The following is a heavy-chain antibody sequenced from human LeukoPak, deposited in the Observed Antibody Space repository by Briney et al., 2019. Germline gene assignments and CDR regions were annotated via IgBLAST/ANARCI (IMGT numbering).Heavy chain of an antibody. CDR1: GYSFTTYW. D-gene: IGHD3-10*01. CDR3: ARISGGSGSRTNWFDP. Sequence: GESLKISCKGSGYSFTTYWIAWVRQTPGKGLEWMGIIYPGDSDTRYSPSFQGQVTISADKSISTAYLQWSSLKASDTAMYYCARISGGSGSRTNWFDPWGQGTLVTVSS. CDR2: IYPGDSDT. J-gene: IGHJ5*02. V-gene: IGHV5-51*01.